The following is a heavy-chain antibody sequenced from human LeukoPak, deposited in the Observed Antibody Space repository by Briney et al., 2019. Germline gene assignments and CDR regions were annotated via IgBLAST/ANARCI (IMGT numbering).Heavy chain of an antibody. CDR3: ARVGYDSMPPFVND. Sequence: GASVKVSCKASGYTFTGYYMHWVRQAPGQGLEWMGWINPNSGGTNYAQKFQGRVTMTRDTSISTAYMELSRLRSDDTAVYYCARVGYDSMPPFVNDWGQGTLVTVSS. D-gene: IGHD3-22*01. CDR2: INPNSGGT. CDR1: GYTFTGYY. J-gene: IGHJ4*02. V-gene: IGHV1-2*02.